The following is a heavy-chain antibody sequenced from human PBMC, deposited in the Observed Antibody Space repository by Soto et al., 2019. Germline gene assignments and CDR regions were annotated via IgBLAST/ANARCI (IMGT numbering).Heavy chain of an antibody. Sequence: QVQLVQSGAEVKKPGSSVKVSCKASGGTFNNYAISWVRQAPGQGLEWMGGIIPLCGTANYAQKFEGRVTITADKSTDTAYMELSSLKSEDTAVYYCARLIGEGYSGTDALDYWGQGTLVTVSS. CDR1: GGTFNNYA. J-gene: IGHJ4*02. CDR2: IIPLCGTA. V-gene: IGHV1-69*06. D-gene: IGHD1-26*01. CDR3: ARLIGEGYSGTDALDY.